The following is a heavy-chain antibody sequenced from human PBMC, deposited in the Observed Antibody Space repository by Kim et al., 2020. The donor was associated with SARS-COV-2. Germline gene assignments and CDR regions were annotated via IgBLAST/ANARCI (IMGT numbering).Heavy chain of an antibody. D-gene: IGHD3-10*01. CDR3: ARDVHVSGSYPLKY. V-gene: IGHV7-4-1*02. J-gene: IGHJ4*02. CDR1: GYTFTTYA. CDR2: INTNTGNP. Sequence: ASVKVSCKASGYTFTTYAMCWLRQAPGQGLEWMGWINTNTGNPTYVQGLAGRFIFSVDTSVSTAYLEISSLNVEDTAVYYCARDVHVSGSYPLKYWGQGTLVIVSS.